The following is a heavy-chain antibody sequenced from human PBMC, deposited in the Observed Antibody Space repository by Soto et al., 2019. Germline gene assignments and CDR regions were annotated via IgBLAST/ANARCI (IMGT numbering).Heavy chain of an antibody. Sequence: SVKVSCKASGGTFSSYAISWVRQAPGQGLEWMGGIIPIFGPANYAQKFQGRVTITADKSTSTAYMELSSLRSEDTAVYYCARHYDILGGYYYYGMHVCGQGTTVTVSS. V-gene: IGHV1-69*06. CDR3: ARHYDILGGYYYYGMHV. CDR1: GGTFSSYA. CDR2: IIPIFGPA. D-gene: IGHD3-9*01. J-gene: IGHJ6*02.